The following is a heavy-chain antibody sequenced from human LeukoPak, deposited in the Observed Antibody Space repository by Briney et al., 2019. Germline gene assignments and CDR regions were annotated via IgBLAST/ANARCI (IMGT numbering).Heavy chain of an antibody. Sequence: ASVKVSCRASGYTFRKHGISWVRQAPGQGLEWMGIINPSGGSTSYAQKFQGRVTMTRDTSTSTVYMELSSLRSEDTAVYYCARGPRNYGSGSYYGYWGQGTLVTVSS. D-gene: IGHD3-10*01. CDR2: INPSGGST. CDR3: ARGPRNYGSGSYYGY. V-gene: IGHV1-46*01. J-gene: IGHJ4*02. CDR1: GYTFRKHG.